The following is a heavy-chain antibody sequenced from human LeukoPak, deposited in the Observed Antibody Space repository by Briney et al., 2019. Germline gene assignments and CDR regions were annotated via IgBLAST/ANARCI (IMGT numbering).Heavy chain of an antibody. Sequence: ASVKVSCKASGYTFTSYYMHWVRQAPGQGLEWMGIINPSGGSTSYAQKFQGRVTMTRDTSTSTVYMELSSLRSEDTAVYYCARDRCSSTSSYPNDPWGQGTLVTASS. CDR2: INPSGGST. J-gene: IGHJ5*02. V-gene: IGHV1-46*01. CDR3: ARDRCSSTSSYPNDP. CDR1: GYTFTSYY. D-gene: IGHD2-2*01.